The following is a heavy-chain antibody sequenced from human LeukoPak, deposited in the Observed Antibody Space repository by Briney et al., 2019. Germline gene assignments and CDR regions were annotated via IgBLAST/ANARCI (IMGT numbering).Heavy chain of an antibody. Sequence: GRSLRLSCAASGFTFDDYAMHWVRQAPGKGLEWVSGISWNSGSIGYADSVKGRFTISRDNAKNSLYLQMNSLRAEDTALYYCAKDILPSRPLGGFGQFWANWGQGTLVTVSS. J-gene: IGHJ4*02. CDR3: AKDILPSRPLGGFGQFWAN. CDR1: GFTFDDYA. D-gene: IGHD3-16*01. CDR2: ISWNSGSI. V-gene: IGHV3-9*01.